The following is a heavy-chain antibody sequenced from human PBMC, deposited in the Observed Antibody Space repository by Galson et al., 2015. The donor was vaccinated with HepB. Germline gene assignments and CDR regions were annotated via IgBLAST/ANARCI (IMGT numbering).Heavy chain of an antibody. CDR1: GYTFTSYY. J-gene: IGHJ4*02. CDR2: INPSGGST. CDR3: ARDHYDILTGAPGGYFDY. V-gene: IGHV1-46*03. D-gene: IGHD3-9*01. Sequence: SVKVSCKASGYTFTSYYMHWVRQAPGQGLEWMGIINPSGGSTSYAQKFQGRVTMTRDTSTSTVYMELSSLRSEDTAVYYCARDHYDILTGAPGGYFDYWGQGTLVTVSS.